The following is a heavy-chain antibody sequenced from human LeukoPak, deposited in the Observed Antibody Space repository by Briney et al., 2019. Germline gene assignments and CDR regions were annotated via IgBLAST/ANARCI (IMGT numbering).Heavy chain of an antibody. D-gene: IGHD3-22*01. CDR1: GGSFSGYY. CDR3: ARVIGDVSGYYVDY. Sequence: SETLSLTCAVYGGSFSGYYWSWIRQPPGKGLEWIGEINQSGSPNHNPSLKSRITISVDTSKNQFSLKLRSVTAADTAVFYCARVIGDVSGYYVDYWGQGALVTVSS. J-gene: IGHJ4*02. CDR2: INQSGSP. V-gene: IGHV4-34*01.